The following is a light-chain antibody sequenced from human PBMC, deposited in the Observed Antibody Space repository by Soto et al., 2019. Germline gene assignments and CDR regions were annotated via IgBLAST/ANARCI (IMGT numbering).Light chain of an antibody. CDR3: SSKAGSTRV. J-gene: IGLJ3*02. Sequence: QSVLTQPPSASGSPGQSVTISCTGTSSDAGDYDFVSWYQQHPGKAPKLLIYDVDKRPSRVPDRFSGSKSGNTASLTVSELQAEDEADYYCSSKAGSTRVFGGWTKLTVL. CDR1: SSDAGDYDF. CDR2: DVD. V-gene: IGLV2-8*01.